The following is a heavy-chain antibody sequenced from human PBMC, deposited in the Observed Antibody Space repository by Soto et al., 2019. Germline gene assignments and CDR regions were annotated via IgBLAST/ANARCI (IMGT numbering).Heavy chain of an antibody. V-gene: IGHV3-33*01. J-gene: IGHJ4*02. CDR2: IWHDGSNK. Sequence: QVQLVESGGGVVQPGRSLRLSCAASGFTFSNYGMHWVRQAPGKGLEWVAVIWHDGSNKYYADSVKGRFTISRDKSKNTLYVQMNSLIAEDTAVYYCARGGGYSPVDYWGQGTLVTVSS. CDR1: GFTFSNYG. D-gene: IGHD5-18*01. CDR3: ARGGGYSPVDY.